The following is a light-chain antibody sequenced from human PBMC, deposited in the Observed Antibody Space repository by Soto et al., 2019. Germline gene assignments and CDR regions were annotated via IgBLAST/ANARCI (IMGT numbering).Light chain of an antibody. V-gene: IGKV1-5*03. J-gene: IGKJ3*01. CDR3: QQYRSFFT. CDR2: RAS. Sequence: DFQMTQSPSTLSASVGDRVTLTCRASQTIHSWLAWYQQKPGKAPKLLISRASILESVVPSRFSGSGFGTEFTLTSSNLQPEDFATYYCQQYRSFFTFGPGTKVDIK. CDR1: QTIHSW.